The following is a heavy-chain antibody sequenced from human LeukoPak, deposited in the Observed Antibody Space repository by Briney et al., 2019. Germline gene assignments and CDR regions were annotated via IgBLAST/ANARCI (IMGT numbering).Heavy chain of an antibody. CDR2: MNPNSGNT. V-gene: IGHV1-8*03. J-gene: IGHJ4*02. Sequence: ASVKVSCKASGYTFATYDINWVRQATGQGLEWMGWMNPNSGNTGYAQRFQDRVTFTRNTSISTAYMELSSLRSEDTAVYYCARDPLEGSGNLDYWGQGTLVTVSS. D-gene: IGHD3-10*01. CDR3: ARDPLEGSGNLDY. CDR1: GYTFATYD.